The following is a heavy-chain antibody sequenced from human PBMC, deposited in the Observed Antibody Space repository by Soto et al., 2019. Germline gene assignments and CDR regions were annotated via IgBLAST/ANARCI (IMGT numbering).Heavy chain of an antibody. CDR3: AKGPVIVFVPAAMNYCYGVDV. Sequence: QVQLVESGGGVVQPGRSLRLSCAASGFTFSSYGMHWVRQAPGKGLEWVAVISYDGSNKYYADSVKGRFTISRDNSKNALERQRNSMRSPDTAVYYCAKGPVIVFVPAAMNYCYGVDVWGQGTTVTVSS. CDR1: GFTFSSYG. V-gene: IGHV3-30*18. J-gene: IGHJ6*02. D-gene: IGHD2-2*01. CDR2: ISYDGSNK.